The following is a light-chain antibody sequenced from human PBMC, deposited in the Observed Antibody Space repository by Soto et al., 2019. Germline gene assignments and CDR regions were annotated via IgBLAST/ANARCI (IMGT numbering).Light chain of an antibody. Sequence: QSALTQPASVCGSPGQSITISCTGTSSDVGSYKFVSWYQQHPGKAPKLMIYEGSERPSGVSNRFSGSKSGNTASLTISGLQAEDEADYYCCSYAGSSTLVFGGGTKLTVL. CDR2: EGS. CDR3: CSYAGSSTLV. J-gene: IGLJ2*01. CDR1: SSDVGSYKF. V-gene: IGLV2-23*01.